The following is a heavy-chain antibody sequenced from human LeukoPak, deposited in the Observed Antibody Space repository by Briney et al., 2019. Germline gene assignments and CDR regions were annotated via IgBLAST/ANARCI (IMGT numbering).Heavy chain of an antibody. CDR3: ARVGGWGGYFDY. Sequence: GGSLRLSCAASGFTFSSYSMNWVRQAPGKGLEWVSSISSSSSYIYYADSVKGRFTISRDNAKNSLYLQMNSLRAEDTAVYYCARVGGWGGYFDYWGQGTLVTVSS. CDR1: GFTFSSYS. CDR2: ISSSSSYI. J-gene: IGHJ4*02. V-gene: IGHV3-21*01. D-gene: IGHD6-19*01.